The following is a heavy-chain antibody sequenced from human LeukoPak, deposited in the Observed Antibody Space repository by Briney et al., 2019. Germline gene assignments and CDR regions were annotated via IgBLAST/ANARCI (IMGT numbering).Heavy chain of an antibody. D-gene: IGHD6-6*01. J-gene: IGHJ3*02. CDR1: GGSISSSYYY. CDR3: ARIGLVTDAFDI. V-gene: IGHV4-39*01. Sequence: PSETLSLTCTVSGGSISSSYYYWGWIRQPPGKGLEWIGSIYYSGSTYYNPSLKSRVTISVDTSKNQFSLKLRSVTAADTAVYYCARIGLVTDAFDIWGQGTMVTVSS. CDR2: IYYSGST.